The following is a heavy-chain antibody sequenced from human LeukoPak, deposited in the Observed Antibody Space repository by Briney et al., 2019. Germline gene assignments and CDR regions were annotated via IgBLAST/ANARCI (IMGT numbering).Heavy chain of an antibody. D-gene: IGHD3-9*01. CDR2: LNPNTGDT. CDR1: GYTFTGHY. CDR3: ARIGLKNTGYYRLDY. Sequence: ASVKVSCKASGYTFTGHYLHWVRQAPGQGLEWMGWLNPNTGDTLYIQKFQGRVTMTGDTSISTAYMELSRLMSDDTAVYYCARIGLKNTGYYRLDYWGQGTLVTVSS. V-gene: IGHV1-2*02. J-gene: IGHJ4*02.